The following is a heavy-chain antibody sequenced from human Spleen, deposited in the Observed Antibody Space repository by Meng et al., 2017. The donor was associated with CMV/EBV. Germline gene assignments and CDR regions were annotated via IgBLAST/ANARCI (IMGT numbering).Heavy chain of an antibody. J-gene: IGHJ4*02. D-gene: IGHD6-25*01. CDR2: LYSGTTT. CDR1: GFSVSIIY. Sequence: GESKKIACAASGFSVSIIYTNWVRQAPGKGLEWVSVLYSGTTTFYADSVRGRFTISRDNSKNTLYLQMNSLRAEDTAVYYCAQWGSADFDYWGQGTLVTVSS. CDR3: AQWGSADFDY. V-gene: IGHV3-53*01.